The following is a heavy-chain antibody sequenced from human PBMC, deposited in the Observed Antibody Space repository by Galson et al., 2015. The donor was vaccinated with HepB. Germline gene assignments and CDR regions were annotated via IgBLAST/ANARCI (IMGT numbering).Heavy chain of an antibody. CDR2: ISYDGSNK. CDR1: GFTFSSYG. J-gene: IGHJ4*02. V-gene: IGHV3-30*18. D-gene: IGHD3/OR15-3a*01. Sequence: SLRLSCAASGFTFSSYGMHWVRQAPGKGLEWVAVISYDGSNKYYADSVKGRFTISRDNSKNTLYLQMNSLRAEDTAVYYCAKDQWTDRGVFDYWGQGTLVTVSP. CDR3: AKDQWTDRGVFDY.